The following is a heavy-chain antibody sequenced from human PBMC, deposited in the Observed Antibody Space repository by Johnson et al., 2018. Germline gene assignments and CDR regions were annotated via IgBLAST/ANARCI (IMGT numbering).Heavy chain of an antibody. V-gene: IGHV3-23*04. CDR2: ISASGSST. CDR3: STDWMDV. CDR1: GFTFSRHA. J-gene: IGHJ6*04. Sequence: VQLVQSGGGLVRPGGPLRLSCAASGFTFSRHAMSWVRQAPGKGLEWVATISASGSSTYYADSVKGRFTISRDNSKNTLYLQMNSLKTEDTVVYYCSTDWMDVWGKGTTVTVSS.